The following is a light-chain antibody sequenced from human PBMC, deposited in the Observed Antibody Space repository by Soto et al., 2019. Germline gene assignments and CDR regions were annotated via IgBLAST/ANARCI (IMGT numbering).Light chain of an antibody. CDR2: DVS. CDR1: SSDVGGYNY. CDR3: SSYTSSSTFGV. J-gene: IGLJ3*02. V-gene: IGLV2-14*01. Sequence: QSALTQPASVSGSPGQSITISCTGTSSDVGGYNYVSWYQQHPGKAPKLMIYDVSNRPSGVSNRFSGSESGNTASLTISGLQAEDEADYYCSSYTSSSTFGVFGGGTKVTVL.